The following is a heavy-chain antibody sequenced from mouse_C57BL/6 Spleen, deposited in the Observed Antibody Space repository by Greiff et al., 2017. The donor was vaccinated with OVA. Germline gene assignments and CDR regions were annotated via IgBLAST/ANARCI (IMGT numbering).Heavy chain of an antibody. CDR3: TRRDGNFPFDY. J-gene: IGHJ2*01. V-gene: IGHV1-15*01. D-gene: IGHD2-1*01. Sequence: VKLMESGAELVRPGASVTLSCKASGYTFTDYEMHWVKQTPVHGLEWIGAIDPETGGTAYNQKFKGKAILTADKSSSTAYMELRSLTSEDSAVYYCTRRDGNFPFDYWGQGTTLTVSS. CDR2: IDPETGGT. CDR1: GYTFTDYE.